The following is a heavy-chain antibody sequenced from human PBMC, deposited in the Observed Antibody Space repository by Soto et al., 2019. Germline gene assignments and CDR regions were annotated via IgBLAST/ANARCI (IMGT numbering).Heavy chain of an antibody. CDR3: ARDLRNSSGWYYFDY. Sequence: GASVKVSCTASGYTFTCYGISWVRKAPVRGLEWMGWNSAYNRNPNYAQKLQGRVTMTTDTSTSTAYMELRSLRSDDTAVYYCARDLRNSSGWYYFDYGRQGTLVTVS. J-gene: IGHJ4*02. V-gene: IGHV1-18*01. CDR2: NSAYNRNP. D-gene: IGHD6-19*01. CDR1: GYTFTCYG.